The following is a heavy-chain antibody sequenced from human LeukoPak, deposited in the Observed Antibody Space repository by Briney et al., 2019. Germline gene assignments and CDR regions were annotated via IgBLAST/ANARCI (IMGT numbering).Heavy chain of an antibody. CDR2: IRSKTDGETT. J-gene: IGHJ4*02. CDR1: GFSFSNVW. Sequence: PGGSLRLSCAASGFSFSNVWMSWVRQVPGKGLEWVGSIRSKTDGETTDYAAPVKSRFTISRDDSKNTLYLQMNSLKTEDTAVYYCTTEWIQLFDYWGQGTLVTVSS. CDR3: TTEWIQLFDY. V-gene: IGHV3-15*01. D-gene: IGHD5-18*01.